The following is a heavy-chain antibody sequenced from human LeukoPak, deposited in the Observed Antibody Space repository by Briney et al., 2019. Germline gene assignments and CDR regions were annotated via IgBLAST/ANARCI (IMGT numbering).Heavy chain of an antibody. CDR1: GYSFTSYW. V-gene: IGHV5-51*01. CDR3: ARLGVNYYDSSGLPD. D-gene: IGHD3-22*01. J-gene: IGHJ4*02. CDR2: IYPGDLDT. Sequence: GESLKISCKGSGYSFTSYWIAWVRQMPGKGLEWMGIIYPGDLDTRYSPSFQGQVTISADKSIRTAYLQWSSLKASDSGMYYCARLGVNYYDSSGLPDWGQGTLVTVSS.